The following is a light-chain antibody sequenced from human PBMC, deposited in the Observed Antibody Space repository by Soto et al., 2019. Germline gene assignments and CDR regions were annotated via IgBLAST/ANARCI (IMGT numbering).Light chain of an antibody. J-gene: IGKJ1*01. Sequence: EIVLTQSPVTLSLSPGERATLSCRASQSINIYLGWYQQKPGQAPRLLIYGASSRATGIPDRFSGSGSGTDFTLTISRLEPEDFAVYYCQQYGSSPGTFGQGTKV. CDR2: GAS. CDR1: QSINIY. V-gene: IGKV3-20*01. CDR3: QQYGSSPGT.